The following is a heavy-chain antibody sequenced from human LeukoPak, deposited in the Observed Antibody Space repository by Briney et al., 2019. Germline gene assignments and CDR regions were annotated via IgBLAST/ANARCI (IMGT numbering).Heavy chain of an antibody. D-gene: IGHD3-22*01. CDR1: GFTFSDYY. V-gene: IGHV3-11*01. CDR3: XSXITMIVVAH. Sequence: GGSLRLSCAASGFTFSDYYMSWIRQAPGKGLEWVSYISSSGSTIYYADSVKGRFTISRDNAKNSLYLQMNSLRAEDTAVYYXXSXITMIVVAHWGQGTLVTVSS. J-gene: IGHJ4*02. CDR2: ISSSGSTI.